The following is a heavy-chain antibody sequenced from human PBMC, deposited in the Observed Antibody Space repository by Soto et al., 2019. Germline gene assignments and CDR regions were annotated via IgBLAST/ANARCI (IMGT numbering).Heavy chain of an antibody. Sequence: QVQLQESGPGLVKPSETLSLTCTVSGGSISSYYWSWIRQPPGKGLEWIGYIYYRRRTNYNPSLKSRVTISVDTSKNQFSLKLSSVTAADTAVYYCARGRIQLSYPIDDWGQGTLVTVSS. J-gene: IGHJ4*02. CDR1: GGSISSYY. CDR3: ARGRIQLSYPIDD. CDR2: IYYRRRT. D-gene: IGHD5-18*01. V-gene: IGHV4-59*01.